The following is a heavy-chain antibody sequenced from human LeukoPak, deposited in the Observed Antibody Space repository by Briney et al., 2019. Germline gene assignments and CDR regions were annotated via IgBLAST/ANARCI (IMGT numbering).Heavy chain of an antibody. V-gene: IGHV3-21*01. CDR2: ISSSSSYI. CDR1: GFTFSSYS. J-gene: IGHJ4*02. Sequence: GGSLRLSCAASGFTFSSYSMNWVRQAPGKGPEWVSSISSSSSYIYYADSVKGRFTISRDNAKNSLYLQMNSLRAADTAVYYCARSFTPSFDYWGQGTLVTVSS. CDR3: ARSFTPSFDY.